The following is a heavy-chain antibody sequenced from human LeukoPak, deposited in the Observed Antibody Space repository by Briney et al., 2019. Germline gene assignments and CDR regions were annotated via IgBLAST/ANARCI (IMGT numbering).Heavy chain of an antibody. CDR1: GFSLSTSGMC. CDR3: ARFQTRSDAFDI. J-gene: IGHJ3*02. D-gene: IGHD4-11*01. CDR2: IDWDDDK. Sequence: SGPTLVNPTQTLTLTCTFSGFSLSTSGMCVNWIRQPPGKALEWLARIDWDDDKYYSTSLKTRLTISKDTSKNQVVLTMTNMDPVDTATYYCARFQTRSDAFDIWGQGTMVTVSS. V-gene: IGHV2-70*11.